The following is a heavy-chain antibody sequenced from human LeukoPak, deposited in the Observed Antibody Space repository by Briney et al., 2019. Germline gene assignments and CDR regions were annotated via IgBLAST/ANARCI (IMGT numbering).Heavy chain of an antibody. D-gene: IGHD4-17*01. CDR1: GGSISSYY. J-gene: IGHJ3*02. V-gene: IGHV4-39*01. Sequence: SETLSLTCTVSGGSISSYYWGWIRQPPGKGLEWIGSIYYSGSTYYNPSLKSRVTISVDTSKNQFSLKLSSVTAADTAVYYCARRIGTYGVKAFDIWGQGTMVTVSS. CDR3: ARRIGTYGVKAFDI. CDR2: IYYSGST.